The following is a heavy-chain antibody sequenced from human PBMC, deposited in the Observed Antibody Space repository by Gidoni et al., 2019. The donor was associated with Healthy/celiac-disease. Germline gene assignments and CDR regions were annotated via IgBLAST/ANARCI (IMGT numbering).Heavy chain of an antibody. D-gene: IGHD6-13*01. CDR2: INHSGST. CDR3: ARGVAAAGFSSDY. Sequence: QVQLQQWGAGLLKPSETLSLTCAVYGGSFSGYYWSWIRQPPGKGLEWSGEINHSGSTNYNPSLKSRVTISVDTSKNQFSLKLSSVTAADTAVYYCARGVAAAGFSSDYWGQGTLVTVSS. CDR1: GGSFSGYY. J-gene: IGHJ4*02. V-gene: IGHV4-34*01.